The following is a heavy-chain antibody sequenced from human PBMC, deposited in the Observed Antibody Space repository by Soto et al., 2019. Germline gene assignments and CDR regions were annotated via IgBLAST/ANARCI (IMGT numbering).Heavy chain of an antibody. V-gene: IGHV1-3*01. D-gene: IGHD3-16*02. CDR3: MRSTIRPSGGLIGPFDL. Sequence: QVQLVQSGAEGKKPGASVNISCEASGYTFTGYALHWVRQAPGQRLEWMGWINGGNGNTKYSQKFQGRVTITRDTSASTVYMELSRLRSEDTAVCYCMRSTIRPSGGLIGPFDLWGQGTQVTVSS. CDR1: GYTFTGYA. J-gene: IGHJ5*02. CDR2: INGGNGNT.